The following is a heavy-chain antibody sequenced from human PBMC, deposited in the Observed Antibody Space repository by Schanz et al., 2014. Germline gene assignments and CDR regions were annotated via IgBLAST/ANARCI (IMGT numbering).Heavy chain of an antibody. CDR1: GFTFTNYA. CDR3: VSQTGSPNY. CDR2: IKHDGSVK. V-gene: IGHV3-7*02. J-gene: IGHJ4*02. D-gene: IGHD6-13*01. Sequence: VQLVDSGGGLVKPGGSLRLSCTASGFTFTNYAMSWVRQAPGKGPEWVANIKHDGSVKGYVDSVEGRFTISRDNAKRSLFLQMNSLRVEDTAVYFCVSQTGSPNYWGQGTLVTVSS.